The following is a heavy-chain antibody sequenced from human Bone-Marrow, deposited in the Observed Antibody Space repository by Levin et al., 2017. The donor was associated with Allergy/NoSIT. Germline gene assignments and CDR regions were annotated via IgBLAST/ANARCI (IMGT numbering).Heavy chain of an antibody. V-gene: IGHV1-69*06. J-gene: IGHJ4*02. CDR2: IIPIFGTA. CDR1: GGTFSSYA. Sequence: ASVKVSCKASGGTFSSYAISWVRQAPGQGLEWMGGIIPIFGTANYAQKFQGRVTITADKSTSTAYMELSSLRSEDTAVYYCAISRYPNSDTIFGVVNDDYWGQGTLVTVSS. D-gene: IGHD3-3*01. CDR3: AISRYPNSDTIFGVVNDDY.